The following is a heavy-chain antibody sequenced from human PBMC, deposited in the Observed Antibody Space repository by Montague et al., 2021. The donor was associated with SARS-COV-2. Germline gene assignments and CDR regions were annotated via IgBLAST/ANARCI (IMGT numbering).Heavy chain of an antibody. Sequence: ECQSLVYAVYGGSFSGYYWSWIRQPPGKGLEWIGEINHSGSTNYNPSLKSRVTISVDTSKNQFSLKLSSVTAADTAVYYCTREGYQVLWSDYYYYGMDVWGQGTTVTVSS. V-gene: IGHV4-34*01. D-gene: IGHD2-2*01. CDR2: INHSGST. CDR1: GGSFSGYY. CDR3: TREGYQVLWSDYYYYGMDV. J-gene: IGHJ6*02.